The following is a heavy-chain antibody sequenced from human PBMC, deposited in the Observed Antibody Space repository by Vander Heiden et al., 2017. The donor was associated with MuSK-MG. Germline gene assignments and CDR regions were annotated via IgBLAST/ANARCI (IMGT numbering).Heavy chain of an antibody. CDR1: GFTFSRYS. J-gene: IGHJ6*03. V-gene: IGHV3-21*01. CDR2: ISSSSSYI. D-gene: IGHD6-19*01. CDR3: ARSLAVAGTYYYMDV. Sequence: EVQLVESGGGLVKPGGSLRLYCAASGFTFSRYSMNWVRQAPGKGLEWVSSISSSSSYIYYADSVKGRFTISRDNAKNSLYLQMNSLRAEDTAVYYCARSLAVAGTYYYMDVWGKGTTVTVSS.